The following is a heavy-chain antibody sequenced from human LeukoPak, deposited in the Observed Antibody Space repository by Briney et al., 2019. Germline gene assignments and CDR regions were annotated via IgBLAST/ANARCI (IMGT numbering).Heavy chain of an antibody. CDR2: ISGSGGST. J-gene: IGHJ4*02. Sequence: GGSLRLSCAASGFTFSSYAMSWVRQAPGKGLEWVSSISGSGGSTHYVDSVKGRFTISRDKTKDTLYLQMNSLRAEDTAVYYCAKSSYYDASGYYREYYFDSWGQGTLVTVSS. CDR3: AKSSYYDASGYYREYYFDS. V-gene: IGHV3-23*01. D-gene: IGHD3-22*01. CDR1: GFTFSSYA.